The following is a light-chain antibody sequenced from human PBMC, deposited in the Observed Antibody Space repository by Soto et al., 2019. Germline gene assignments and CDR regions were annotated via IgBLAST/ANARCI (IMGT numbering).Light chain of an antibody. CDR2: KAS. Sequence: DIQMTQSPSTLSASVGDRVTITCRASQTISTLLAWYRQKPGRAPTLLIYKASTLESGVPSRLSGSGSGTEFTLTISSLQPDDSATYYCQQYSTYPLTFGQGTRLEIK. CDR1: QTISTL. J-gene: IGKJ5*01. V-gene: IGKV1-5*03. CDR3: QQYSTYPLT.